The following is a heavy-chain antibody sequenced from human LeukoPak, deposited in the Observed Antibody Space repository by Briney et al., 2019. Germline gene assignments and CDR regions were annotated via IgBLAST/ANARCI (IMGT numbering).Heavy chain of an antibody. CDR2: INHSGST. Sequence: SETLSLTCAVYGGSFSGYYWSWIRQPPGKGLEWIGEINHSGSTNYNPSLKSRVTISVDTSKNQFSLKLSSVTAADTAVYYCASGHREQWLVPTPLRLFDCWGQGALVTVSS. D-gene: IGHD6-19*01. CDR1: GGSFSGYY. V-gene: IGHV4-34*01. J-gene: IGHJ4*02. CDR3: ASGHREQWLVPTPLRLFDC.